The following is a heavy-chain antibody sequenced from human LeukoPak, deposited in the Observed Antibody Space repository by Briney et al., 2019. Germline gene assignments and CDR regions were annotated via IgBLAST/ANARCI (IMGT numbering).Heavy chain of an antibody. V-gene: IGHV1-18*01. D-gene: IGHD2-2*01. Sequence: ASVKVSCKASGYTFTSYGISWVRQAPGQGLEWMGWISAYNGNTNYAQKLQGRVTMTTDTSTSTAYMELRSLRSDDTAVYYCARAPIWYQLLVSGIFDYWGQGTLVTVSS. J-gene: IGHJ4*02. CDR3: ARAPIWYQLLVSGIFDY. CDR1: GYTFTSYG. CDR2: ISAYNGNT.